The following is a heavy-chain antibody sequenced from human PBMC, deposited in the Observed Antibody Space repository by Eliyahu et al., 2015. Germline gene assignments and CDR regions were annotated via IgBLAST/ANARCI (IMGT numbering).Heavy chain of an antibody. D-gene: IGHD6-13*01. Sequence: QITLEESGPARVKPTQTLALTCXFXGXSISSSGVGVGWIRQPPGKPLEWLAFIYWDDDKRYSPSLRSRLTITKDTSQNQVVLIMTNMDPVDTATYYCAHRREYSGNWDGGALDIWGQGTVVTVSS. CDR1: GXSISSSGVG. V-gene: IGHV2-5*02. CDR2: IYWDDDK. CDR3: AHRREYSGNWDGGALDI. J-gene: IGHJ3*02.